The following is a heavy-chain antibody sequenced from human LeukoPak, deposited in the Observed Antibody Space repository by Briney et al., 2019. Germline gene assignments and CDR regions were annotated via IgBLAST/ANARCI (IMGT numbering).Heavy chain of an antibody. V-gene: IGHV3-30*02. D-gene: IGHD6-13*01. Sequence: GGSLRLSCAASGFTFSDYAMSWVRQAPGKGLEWVAFIRYDGSNKYYADSVKGRFTISRDNSKNTPYLQMNSLRAEDTAVYYCAKSPSSWGLYYFDYWGQGTLVTVSS. J-gene: IGHJ4*02. CDR2: IRYDGSNK. CDR1: GFTFSDYA. CDR3: AKSPSSWGLYYFDY.